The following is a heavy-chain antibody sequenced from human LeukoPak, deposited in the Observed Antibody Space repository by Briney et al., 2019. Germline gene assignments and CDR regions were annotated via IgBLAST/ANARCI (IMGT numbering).Heavy chain of an antibody. CDR3: AKHTAGTKALDY. V-gene: IGHV3-23*01. J-gene: IGHJ4*02. CDR1: EFTFNCYA. Sequence: GGSLRLSCAASEFTFNCYAMRWVRQAPGKGLEWFSSISGSGSSTFYADSVKGRFIISRDNSKNTLYLQMNSLRAEDTAVYYCAKHTAGTKALDYWGQGTLVTVSS. CDR2: ISGSGSST. D-gene: IGHD1-1*01.